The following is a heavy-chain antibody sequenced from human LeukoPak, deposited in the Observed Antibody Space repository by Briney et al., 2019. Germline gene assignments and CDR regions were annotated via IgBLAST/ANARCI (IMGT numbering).Heavy chain of an antibody. CDR2: ISGSGGST. CDR1: GFTFSSYA. CDR3: AKDPMRITMVRGVIINDAFDI. J-gene: IGHJ3*02. Sequence: GGSLRLSCAASGFTFSSYAMSWVRQAPGKGLEWVPAISGSGGSTYYADSVKGRFTISRDNSKNTLYLQMNSLRAEDTAVYYCAKDPMRITMVRGVIINDAFDIWGQGTMVTVSS. D-gene: IGHD3-10*01. V-gene: IGHV3-23*01.